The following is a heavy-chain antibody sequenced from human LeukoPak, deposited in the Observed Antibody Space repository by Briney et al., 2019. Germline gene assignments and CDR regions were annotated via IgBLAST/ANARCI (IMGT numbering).Heavy chain of an antibody. CDR1: GDSINSLDL. D-gene: IGHD3-22*01. CDR3: AGLVGRYSSGLYYYYFDY. CDR2: MYLSGTT. V-gene: IGHV4-4*02. Sequence: SETLSLTCTVSGDSINSLDLWSWVRQPPGKGLEWIGEMYLSGTTHSNPSVKSRVTISIDESKNQFFLNLSSVTAADTAVYYCAGLVGRYSSGLYYYYFDYWGQGNLVTVSS. J-gene: IGHJ4*02.